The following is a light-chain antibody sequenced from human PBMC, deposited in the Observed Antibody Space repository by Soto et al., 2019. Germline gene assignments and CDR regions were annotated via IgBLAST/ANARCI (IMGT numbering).Light chain of an antibody. V-gene: IGLV2-14*03. CDR2: DVT. CDR1: STDVGDFNY. Sequence: QSALTQPASVSGSPGRSVTISCTGTSTDVGDFNYVAWYQHLPGRAPKLIIYDVTNQPSGISYRFSASKSGRTASLTSSGLQAEDEGDYYCSSYSSSTTHVVFGGGTKVTVL. J-gene: IGLJ2*01. CDR3: SSYSSSTTHVV.